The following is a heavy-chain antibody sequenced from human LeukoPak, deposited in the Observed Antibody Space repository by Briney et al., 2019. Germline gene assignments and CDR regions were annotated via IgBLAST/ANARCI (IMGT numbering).Heavy chain of an antibody. V-gene: IGHV3-7*01. CDR2: IKEDGSEK. CDR3: VRDNCTGTSCHHFDS. D-gene: IGHD2-2*01. Sequence: TGGSLRLSCAASAFTFTNYWMSWVRQAPGKGLEWVANIKEDGSEKYYVDSVKGRFTISRDNAKNSLYLQMNSLRAEDPAVYYCVRDNCTGTSCHHFDSWGQGTLVTVSS. J-gene: IGHJ4*02. CDR1: AFTFTNYW.